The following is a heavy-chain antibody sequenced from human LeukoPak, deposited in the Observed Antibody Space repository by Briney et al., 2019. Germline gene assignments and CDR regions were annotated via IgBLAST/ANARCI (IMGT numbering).Heavy chain of an antibody. CDR1: GFTFSSYA. CDR2: ISYDGSNK. J-gene: IGHJ4*02. CDR3: ARDKYYDSSGYYLDY. Sequence: GGSLRLSCAASGFTFSSYAMHWVRQAPGKGLEWVAVISYDGSNKYYADSVKGRFTISRDNSKNTLYLQMNSLRAEDTAVYYCARDKYYDSSGYYLDYWGQGTLATVSS. D-gene: IGHD3-22*01. V-gene: IGHV3-30-3*01.